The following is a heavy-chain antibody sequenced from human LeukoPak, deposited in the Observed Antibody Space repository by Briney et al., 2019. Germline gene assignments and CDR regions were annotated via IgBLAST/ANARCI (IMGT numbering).Heavy chain of an antibody. J-gene: IGHJ5*02. V-gene: IGHV4-59*01. Sequence: SETLSLTCTVSGGSISSYCWSWIRQPPGKGLEWIGYIYYSGSTNYNPSLKSRVTISVDTSKNQFSLKLSSVTAADTAVYYCARGLGYCSSTSCYGLYNWFDPWGQGTLVTVSS. CDR1: GGSISSYC. CDR3: ARGLGYCSSTSCYGLYNWFDP. D-gene: IGHD2-2*01. CDR2: IYYSGST.